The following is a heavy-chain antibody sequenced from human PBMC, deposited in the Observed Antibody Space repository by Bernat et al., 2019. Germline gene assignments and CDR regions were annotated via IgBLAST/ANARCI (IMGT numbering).Heavy chain of an antibody. CDR3: ARNTIFGVVIDYWYFDL. J-gene: IGHJ2*01. D-gene: IGHD3-3*01. CDR2: INHSGST. V-gene: IGHV4-34*01. Sequence: QVQLQQWGAGLLKPSETLSLTCAVYGGSFSGYYWSWIRQPPGKGLEWIGEINHSGSTNYTPSLKSRVTISVETSKNQFSLKLSSVTAADTAVYYCARNTIFGVVIDYWYFDLWGRGTLVTVSS. CDR1: GGSFSGYY.